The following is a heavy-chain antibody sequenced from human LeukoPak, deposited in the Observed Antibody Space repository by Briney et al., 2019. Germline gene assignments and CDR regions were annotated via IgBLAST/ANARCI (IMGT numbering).Heavy chain of an antibody. CDR2: ISAYNGNT. D-gene: IGHD1-26*01. J-gene: IGHJ4*02. Sequence: ASVKVSCKASGYTFTSYGASWVRQAPGQGLEWMGWISAYNGNTNYAQRLQGRVTINTDTSTSTAYMELRSLRSDDTAVYYCARTPEWELHTDYWGQGTLVTVSS. CDR1: GYTFTSYG. V-gene: IGHV1-18*01. CDR3: ARTPEWELHTDY.